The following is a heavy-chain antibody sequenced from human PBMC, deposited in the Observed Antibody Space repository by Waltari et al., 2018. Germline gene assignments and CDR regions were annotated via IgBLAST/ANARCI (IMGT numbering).Heavy chain of an antibody. V-gene: IGHV5-51*01. CDR1: GYTFTGYY. J-gene: IGHJ3*02. Sequence: VQLVQSGAEVKKPGASVKVSCKASGYTFTGYYMHWVRQAPGQGLEWMGIIYPGDSDTRYSPSFQGQVTISADKSISTAYLQWSSLKASDTAMYYCARHRKDDAFDIWGQGTMVTVSS. CDR2: IYPGDSDT. CDR3: ARHRKDDAFDI.